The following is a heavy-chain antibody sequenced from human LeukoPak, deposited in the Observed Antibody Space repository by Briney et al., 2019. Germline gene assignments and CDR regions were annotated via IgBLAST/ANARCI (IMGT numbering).Heavy chain of an antibody. Sequence: ASVKVSCKVSGYTLTELSMHWVRQAPGKGLEWMGGFDPEDGETIYAQKFQGRVTMTEDTSTDTAYMELSSLRSEDTAVYYCATNPPYLGTRSIMITFGGVIVWGQGTLVTVSS. J-gene: IGHJ4*02. CDR2: FDPEDGET. CDR1: GYTLTELS. V-gene: IGHV1-24*01. CDR3: ATNPPYLGTRSIMITFGGVIV. D-gene: IGHD3-16*02.